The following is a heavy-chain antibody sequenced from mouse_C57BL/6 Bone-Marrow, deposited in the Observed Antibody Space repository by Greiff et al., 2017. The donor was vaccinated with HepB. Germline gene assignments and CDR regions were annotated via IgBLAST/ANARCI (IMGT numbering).Heavy chain of an antibody. Sequence: EVKLVESGEGLVKPGGSLKLSCAASGFTFSSYAMSWVRQTPEKRLEWVAYISSGGDYIYYADTVKGRFTISRDNARNTLYLQMSSLKSEDTAMYYCTRDITTVVDWYFDVWGTGTTVTVSS. V-gene: IGHV5-9-1*02. J-gene: IGHJ1*03. D-gene: IGHD1-1*01. CDR1: GFTFSSYA. CDR3: TRDITTVVDWYFDV. CDR2: ISSGGDYI.